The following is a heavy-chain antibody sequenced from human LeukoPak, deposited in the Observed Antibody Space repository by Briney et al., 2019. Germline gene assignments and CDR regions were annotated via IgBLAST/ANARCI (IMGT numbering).Heavy chain of an antibody. CDR1: GGTFSSYA. CDR3: ASEHGRFDY. Sequence: ASVKVSCKASGGTFSSYAISWVRQAPGQGLEWMGRIIPILGIANYAQKFQGRVTITADKSTSTAYMELSSLRSEDTAAYYCASEHGRFDYWGQGTLVTVSS. J-gene: IGHJ4*02. CDR2: IIPILGIA. V-gene: IGHV1-69*04.